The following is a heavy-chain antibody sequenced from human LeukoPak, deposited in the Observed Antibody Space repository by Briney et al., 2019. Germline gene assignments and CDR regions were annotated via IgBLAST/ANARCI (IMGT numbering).Heavy chain of an antibody. V-gene: IGHV5-51*01. D-gene: IGHD3-9*01. J-gene: IGHJ3*02. Sequence: GASLNISSKASGSSFTNYRIGWLRQTPGKGLERMGIIYPGDSDTRYRPSFQGRVTISADKSISTAYLQWSSLKASDTAMYYCARSRPRYYDILTGYDAFDIWGQGTMVTVSS. CDR3: ARSRPRYYDILTGYDAFDI. CDR1: GSSFTNYR. CDR2: IYPGDSDT.